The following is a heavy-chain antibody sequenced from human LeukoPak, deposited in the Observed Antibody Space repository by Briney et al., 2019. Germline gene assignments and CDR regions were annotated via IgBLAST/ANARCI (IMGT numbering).Heavy chain of an antibody. CDR2: INPNSGGT. Sequence: VASVKVSCKASGYTFTGYYMHWVRQAPGQGLEWMGWINPNSGGTNYAQKFQGRVTMTRDTSISTAYMELSRLRSDDTAVYYCASPGRASSWYHNFDYWGQGTLVTVSS. CDR1: GYTFTGYY. V-gene: IGHV1-2*02. CDR3: ASPGRASSWYHNFDY. J-gene: IGHJ4*02. D-gene: IGHD6-13*01.